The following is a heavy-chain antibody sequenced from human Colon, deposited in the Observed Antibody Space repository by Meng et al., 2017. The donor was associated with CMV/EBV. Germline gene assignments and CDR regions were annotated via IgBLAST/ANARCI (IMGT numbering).Heavy chain of an antibody. CDR2: LSNIGGNK. Sequence: LSLTCSVSGGSISNYYWSWIRQPPGKGLEWVAVLSNIGGNKFYADSVKGRFSISRDNSENTLFLDMNNLRAEDTAVYFCARGGGDSAFNGYGFGVWGQGTTVTVSS. CDR1: GGSISNYY. V-gene: IGHV3-30*03. J-gene: IGHJ6*02. CDR3: ARGGGDSAFNGYGFGV. D-gene: IGHD2-8*01.